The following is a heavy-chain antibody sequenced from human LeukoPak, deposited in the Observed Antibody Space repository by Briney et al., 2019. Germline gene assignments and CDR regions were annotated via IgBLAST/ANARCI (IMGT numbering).Heavy chain of an antibody. D-gene: IGHD2-8*01. Sequence: QTGGSLRLSCAASGFTFSNYAMHWVRQAPGKGLEWVAVISSDGSNKYYADSMKGRFTISRDNSKNTLYLQMTSLRAEDTAVYYCAKDDGPRDPSPPDYWGQGTLVTVSS. CDR2: ISSDGSNK. V-gene: IGHV3-30*04. CDR3: AKDDGPRDPSPPDY. J-gene: IGHJ4*02. CDR1: GFTFSNYA.